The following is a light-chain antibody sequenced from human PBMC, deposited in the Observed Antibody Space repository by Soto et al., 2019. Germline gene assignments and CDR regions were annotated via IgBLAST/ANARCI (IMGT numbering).Light chain of an antibody. Sequence: DSVLTQSPGTLSLSPGERATLSCRASQSVSSNYLAWYQQKPGQAPRLLIYGASSRATGIPDRFSGSGSGTDFTLTISRLEAEDFAVYYCQQNVSPPITFGQGTRLEV. CDR1: QSVSSNY. CDR2: GAS. V-gene: IGKV3-20*01. CDR3: QQNVSPPIT. J-gene: IGKJ5*01.